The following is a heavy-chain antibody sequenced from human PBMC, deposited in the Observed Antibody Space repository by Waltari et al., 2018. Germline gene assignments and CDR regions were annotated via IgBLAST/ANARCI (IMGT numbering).Heavy chain of an antibody. CDR1: GFSFSSFA. CDR3: AKDGYYGSGTYKGMYYFDY. CDR2: IRYDGSIT. J-gene: IGHJ4*02. Sequence: QVQLVESGGGVVQPGGSLRLSCAASGFSFSSFAMPWVRRAAGKGLDWVAFIRYDGSITYYGDSVKGRFTISRDNSKNTLYLQMNRLRVEDTAVYYCAKDGYYGSGTYKGMYYFDYWGQGTLVTVSS. V-gene: IGHV3-30*02. D-gene: IGHD3-10*01.